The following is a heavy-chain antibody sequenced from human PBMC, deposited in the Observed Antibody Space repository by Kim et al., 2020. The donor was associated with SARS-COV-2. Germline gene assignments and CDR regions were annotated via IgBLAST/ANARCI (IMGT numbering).Heavy chain of an antibody. CDR1: GYIFSNFG. CDR3: ARDSSGWYGWYFDL. J-gene: IGHJ2*01. CDR2: ISAYNGKT. Sequence: ASVKVSCKASGYIFSNFGVSWVRQAPGQGLEWVGWISAYNGKTNYAQKFQGRVTMTTDTSTSTAYMELRSLRSDDTDIYYCARDSSGWYGWYFDLWGRGTLLTVSS. V-gene: IGHV1-18*01. D-gene: IGHD6-19*01.